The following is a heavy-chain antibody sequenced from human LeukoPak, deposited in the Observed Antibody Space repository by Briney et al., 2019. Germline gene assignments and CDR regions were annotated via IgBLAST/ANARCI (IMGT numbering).Heavy chain of an antibody. Sequence: ASVKVSCKASGYTFTSYYMHWVRQAPRQGLEWMGIINPSGGSTSYAQKFQGRVTMTRDTSTSTVYMELSSLRSEDTAVYYCARDPGDAPIRYGSGGIDYWGQGTLVTVSS. D-gene: IGHD3-10*01. CDR2: INPSGGST. CDR1: GYTFTSYY. J-gene: IGHJ4*02. V-gene: IGHV1-46*01. CDR3: ARDPGDAPIRYGSGGIDY.